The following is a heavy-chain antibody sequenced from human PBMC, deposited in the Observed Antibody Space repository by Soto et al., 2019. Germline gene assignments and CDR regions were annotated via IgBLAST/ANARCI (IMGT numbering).Heavy chain of an antibody. CDR1: GGSISSGGYY. J-gene: IGHJ6*02. V-gene: IGHV4-31*03. Sequence: PSETLSLTCTVSGGSISSGGYYWSWIRQHPGKGLEWIGYIYYSGSTYYNPSLKSRVTISVDTSKNQFSLKLSSVTAADTAVYYCARDLGRAAGRYYYGMDVWGQGTTVTVSS. CDR2: IYYSGST. CDR3: ARDLGRAAGRYYYGMDV. D-gene: IGHD1-26*01.